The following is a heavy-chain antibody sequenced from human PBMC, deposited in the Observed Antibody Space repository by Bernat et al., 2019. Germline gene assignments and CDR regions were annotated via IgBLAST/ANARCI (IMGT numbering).Heavy chain of an antibody. D-gene: IGHD2/OR15-2a*01. V-gene: IGHV3-23*01. CDR2: ISGSGGST. J-gene: IGHJ4*02. CDR1: GFTFSSYA. Sequence: EVQLLESGGGLVQPGGSLRLSCAASGFTFSSYAMSWVRQALGKGLEWVSAISGSGGSTYYAESVKGRFTMSRDKSKNTLYLQMNSLRAEDTAVYYCAKDPGWSPGTTLGYWGQGTLVTVSS. CDR3: AKDPGWSPGTTLGY.